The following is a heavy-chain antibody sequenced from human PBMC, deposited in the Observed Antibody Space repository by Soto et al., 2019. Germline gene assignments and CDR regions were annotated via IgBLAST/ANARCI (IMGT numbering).Heavy chain of an antibody. CDR1: GFTFSSYG. Sequence: GGSLRLSCAASGFTFSSYGMHWVRQAPGKGLEWVAVISYDGSNKYYADSVKGRFTISRDNSKNTLYLQMNSLRAEDTAVYYCAKDPLYCSGGSCYPYYFDYWGQGTLVTVSS. V-gene: IGHV3-30*18. CDR3: AKDPLYCSGGSCYPYYFDY. D-gene: IGHD2-15*01. J-gene: IGHJ4*02. CDR2: ISYDGSNK.